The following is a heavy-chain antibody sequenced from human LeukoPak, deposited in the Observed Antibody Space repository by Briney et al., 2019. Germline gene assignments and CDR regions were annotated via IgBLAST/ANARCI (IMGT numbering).Heavy chain of an antibody. J-gene: IGHJ4*02. CDR2: INHSGST. Sequence: SETLSLTCAVYGGSFSGYYWSWIRQPPGKGLVWIGEINHSGSTNYNPSLKSRVTISVDTSKNQFSLKLSSVTAADTAVYYCATGVAAGPFDYWGQGTLVTVSS. V-gene: IGHV4-34*01. CDR3: ATGVAAGPFDY. D-gene: IGHD6-6*01. CDR1: GGSFSGYY.